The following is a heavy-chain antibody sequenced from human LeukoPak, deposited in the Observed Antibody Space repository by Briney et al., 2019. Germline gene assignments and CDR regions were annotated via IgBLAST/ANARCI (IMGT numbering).Heavy chain of an antibody. CDR3: AASRRVDTAMAELDY. V-gene: IGHV3-30*04. CDR2: ISYDGSNK. Sequence: GGSLRLSCAASGFTFSSYAMHWVRQAPGKGLEWVAVISYDGSNKYYADSVKGRFTISRDNSKNTLYLQMNSLRAEDTAVYYCAASRRVDTAMAELDYWGQGTLVTVSS. D-gene: IGHD5-18*01. CDR1: GFTFSSYA. J-gene: IGHJ4*02.